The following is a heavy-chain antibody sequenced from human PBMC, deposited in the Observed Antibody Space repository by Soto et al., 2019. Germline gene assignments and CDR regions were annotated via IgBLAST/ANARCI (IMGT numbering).Heavy chain of an antibody. CDR3: ARHGFGSLHGLVHV. CDR2: IQYNGYS. V-gene: IGHV4-59*08. Sequence: QVQLQESGPGLVKPSETLSLTCTVSGGSITNYYCSWFRQPPGKGLEWIGYIQYNGYSAYNLSLTSRVTMSMATSKPQCPLMLESVPATDTAVYYCARHGFGSLHGLVHVWGQATRVIASS. D-gene: IGHD3-10*01. J-gene: IGHJ6*02. CDR1: GGSITNYY.